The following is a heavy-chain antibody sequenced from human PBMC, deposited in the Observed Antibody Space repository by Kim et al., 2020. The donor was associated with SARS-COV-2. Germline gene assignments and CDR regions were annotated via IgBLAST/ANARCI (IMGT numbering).Heavy chain of an antibody. CDR3: AKALTGYPTTYYYGMDV. V-gene: IGHV3-30*18. CDR2: ISYDGSNK. J-gene: IGHJ6*02. Sequence: SLRLSCAASGFTFSSYGMHWVRQAPGKGLEWVAVISYDGSNKYYADSVKGRFTISRDNSKNTLYLQMNSLRAEDTAVYYCAKALTGYPTTYYYGMDVWGQGTTVTVSS. D-gene: IGHD3-9*01. CDR1: GFTFSSYG.